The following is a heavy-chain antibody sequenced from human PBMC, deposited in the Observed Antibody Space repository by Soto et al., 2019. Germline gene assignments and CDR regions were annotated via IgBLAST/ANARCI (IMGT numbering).Heavy chain of an antibody. CDR1: GYSFTNYW. Sequence: GESLKISCKGSGYSFTNYWIGWVRQMPGKGLEWMGIIYPGDSDTRYSPSFQGQVTISVDKSISTAYLQWSSLKASDTAIYYCARQMEYYYDSSGYYFRAFDIWGQGTMVTVSS. CDR3: ARQMEYYYDSSGYYFRAFDI. CDR2: IYPGDSDT. J-gene: IGHJ3*02. V-gene: IGHV5-51*01. D-gene: IGHD3-22*01.